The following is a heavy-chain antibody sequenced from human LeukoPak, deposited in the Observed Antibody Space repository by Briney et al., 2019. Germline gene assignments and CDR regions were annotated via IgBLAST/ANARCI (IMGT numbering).Heavy chain of an antibody. D-gene: IGHD1-26*01. Sequence: TSQTLSLTCTVSGGSISSGSYYWSWIRQPARKGLEWIGRIYTSGSTNYNPSLKSRVTISVDTSKNQFSLKLSSVTAADTAVYYCARSAVGATPYYYYGMDVWGQGTTVTVSS. CDR1: GGSISSGSYY. J-gene: IGHJ6*02. CDR2: IYTSGST. CDR3: ARSAVGATPYYYYGMDV. V-gene: IGHV4-61*02.